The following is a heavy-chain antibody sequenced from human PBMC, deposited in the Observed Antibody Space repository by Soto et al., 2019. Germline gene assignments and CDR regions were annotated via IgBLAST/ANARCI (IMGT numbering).Heavy chain of an antibody. CDR1: GFSSSSYA. CDR2: ISGSGGNT. V-gene: IGHV3-23*01. Sequence: GGSLRLSCAVSGFSSSSYAMAWVRQAPGKGLEWVSAISGSGGNTYYADSAKGRFTISRDNSKNTLYLQMNSLRAEDTAVYYCARDPSYDFWSELDYWGQGILVTVSS. CDR3: ARDPSYDFWSELDY. D-gene: IGHD3-3*01. J-gene: IGHJ4*02.